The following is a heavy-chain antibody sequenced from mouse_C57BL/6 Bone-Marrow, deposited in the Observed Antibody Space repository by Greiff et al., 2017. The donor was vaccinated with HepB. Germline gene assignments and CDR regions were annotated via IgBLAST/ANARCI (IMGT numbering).Heavy chain of an antibody. CDR1: GYTFTSYW. J-gene: IGHJ4*01. Sequence: EVQLQQSGTVLARPGASVKMSCKTSGYTFTSYWMHWVKQRPGQGLEWIGAIYPGNSDTSYNQKFKGKAKLTAVTSASTAYMELSSLTNEDSAVYYCTKGNYGSFYYAMDYWGQGTSVTVSS. CDR2: IYPGNSDT. D-gene: IGHD1-1*01. CDR3: TKGNYGSFYYAMDY. V-gene: IGHV1-5*01.